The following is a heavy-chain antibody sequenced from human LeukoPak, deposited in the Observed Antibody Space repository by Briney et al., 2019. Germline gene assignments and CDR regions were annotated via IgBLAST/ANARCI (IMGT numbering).Heavy chain of an antibody. V-gene: IGHV4-34*01. D-gene: IGHD6-19*01. Sequence: SETLSLTCAVYGGSFSGYYWSWIRQPPGKGLEWIGEINHSGSTNYNPSLKSRVTISVDTSKNQFSLKLSSVTAADTAVYYCARKRLVDYWGQGTLVTVSS. CDR2: INHSGST. CDR1: GGSFSGYY. J-gene: IGHJ4*02. CDR3: ARKRLVDY.